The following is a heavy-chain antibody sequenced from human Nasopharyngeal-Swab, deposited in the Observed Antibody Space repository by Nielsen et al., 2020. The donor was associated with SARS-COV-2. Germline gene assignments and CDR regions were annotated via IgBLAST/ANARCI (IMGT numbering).Heavy chain of an antibody. CDR2: ISSSSSYI. D-gene: IGHD4-11*01. CDR3: ARTPGLDSNQILGPPPYMDV. Sequence: GGSLRLSCAASGFTFSSYSMNWVRQAPGKGLEWVSSISSSSSYIYYADSVKGRFTISRDNAKNSLYLQMNSLRAEDTAVYYCARTPGLDSNQILGPPPYMDVWGKGTTVTVSS. V-gene: IGHV3-21*01. J-gene: IGHJ6*03. CDR1: GFTFSSYS.